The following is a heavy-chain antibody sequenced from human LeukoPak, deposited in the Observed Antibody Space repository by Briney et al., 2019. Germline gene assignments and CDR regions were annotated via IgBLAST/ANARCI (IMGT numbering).Heavy chain of an antibody. CDR3: VKDIAPQERGVDY. D-gene: IGHD3-10*01. CDR1: GFTFDDYA. Sequence: GGSLRLSCAASGFTFDDYAMHWVRQAPGKGLEWVSGISWNSGSIGYADSVKGRFTISRDNAKNSLYLQMNSLRAEDTALYYCVKDIAPQERGVDYWGQGTLVTVSS. J-gene: IGHJ4*02. CDR2: ISWNSGSI. V-gene: IGHV3-9*01.